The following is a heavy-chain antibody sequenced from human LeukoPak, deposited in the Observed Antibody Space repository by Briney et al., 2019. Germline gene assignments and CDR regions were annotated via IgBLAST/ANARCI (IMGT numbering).Heavy chain of an antibody. CDR2: ISSSSSFI. Sequence: GGSLRLSCAASGFTFSSYSMNWVRQAPGKGLEWVSSISSSSSFIYYAASVKGRFTISRDNAKNSLYLQMNSLRAEDTAVYYCARDEGERWLQSGPLFDLWGRGTLVTVSS. CDR1: GFTFSSYS. V-gene: IGHV3-21*01. J-gene: IGHJ2*01. CDR3: ARDEGERWLQSGPLFDL. D-gene: IGHD5-24*01.